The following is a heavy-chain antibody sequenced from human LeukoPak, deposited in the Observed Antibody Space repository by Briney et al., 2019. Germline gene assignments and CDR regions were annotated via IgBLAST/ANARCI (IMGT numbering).Heavy chain of an antibody. CDR2: INPNSGGT. CDR1: GYTFTGYY. J-gene: IGHJ4*02. D-gene: IGHD2-2*01. Sequence: ASVKVSCKASGYTFTGYYMHWVRQAPGQGLERMGWINPNSGGTNYAQKFQGRVTMTRDTSISTAYMGLSRLRSDDTAVYYCARGYCSSTSCCDYFDYWGQGTLVTVSS. V-gene: IGHV1-2*02. CDR3: ARGYCSSTSCCDYFDY.